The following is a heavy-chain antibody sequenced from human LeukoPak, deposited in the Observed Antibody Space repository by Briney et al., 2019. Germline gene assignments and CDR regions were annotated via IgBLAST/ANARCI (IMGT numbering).Heavy chain of an antibody. CDR1: GGSFSGYY. CDR2: INHSGST. Sequence: PSETLSLTCAVYGGSFSGYYWSWIRQPPGKGLEWIGEINHSGSTNYNPSLKSRVTISVDTSKNQFSQKLSSVTAADTAVYYCARVVGITMVRGVPRTFDPWGQGTLVTVSS. D-gene: IGHD3-10*01. J-gene: IGHJ5*02. V-gene: IGHV4-34*01. CDR3: ARVVGITMVRGVPRTFDP.